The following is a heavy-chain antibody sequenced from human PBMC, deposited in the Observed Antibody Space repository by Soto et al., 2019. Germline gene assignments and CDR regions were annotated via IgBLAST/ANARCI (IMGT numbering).Heavy chain of an antibody. V-gene: IGHV3-66*01. CDR2: IYSGGST. CDR3: ASSPYYYYGMDV. Sequence: PGGSLRLSCAASGFTVSSNYMSWVRQAPGKGLEWVSVIYSGGSTYYADSVKGRFTISRDNSKNTLYLQMNSLRAEDTAVYYCASSPYYYYGMDVWGQGTTVTVSS. J-gene: IGHJ6*02. CDR1: GFTVSSNY.